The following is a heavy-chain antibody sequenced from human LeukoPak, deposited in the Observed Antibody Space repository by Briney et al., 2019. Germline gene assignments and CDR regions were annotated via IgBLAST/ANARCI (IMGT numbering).Heavy chain of an antibody. CDR1: GYTFTGYY. CDR3: ARDQQLDP. Sequence: GASVKVSCKASGYTFTGYYMHWVRQAPGQGLEWMGWISAYNGNTNYAQKFQGRVTMTRNTSISTAYMELSSLRSEDTAVYYCARDQQLDPWGQGTLVTVSS. CDR2: ISAYNGNT. D-gene: IGHD6-13*01. J-gene: IGHJ5*02. V-gene: IGHV1-2*02.